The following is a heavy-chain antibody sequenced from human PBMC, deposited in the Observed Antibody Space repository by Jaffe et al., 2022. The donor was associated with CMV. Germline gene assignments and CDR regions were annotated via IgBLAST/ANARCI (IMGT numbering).Heavy chain of an antibody. CDR1: GFTFSSYG. CDR3: ARDVGAWEWELEIGLGYFDY. V-gene: IGHV3-33*08. CDR2: IWYDGSNK. D-gene: IGHD1-26*01. J-gene: IGHJ4*02. Sequence: QVQLVESGGGVVQPGRSLRLSCAASGFTFSSYGMHWVRQAPGKGLEWVAVIWYDGSNKYYADSVKGRFTISRDNSKNTLYLQMNSLRAEDTAVYYCARDVGAWEWELEIGLGYFDYWGQGTLVTVSS.